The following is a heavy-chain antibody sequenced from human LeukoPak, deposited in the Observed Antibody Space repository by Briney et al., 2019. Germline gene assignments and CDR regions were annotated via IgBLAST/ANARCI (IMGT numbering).Heavy chain of an antibody. CDR3: AREYCSGGSCYSND. CDR1: GGSVSSGSYY. CDR2: IYYSGST. Sequence: SETLSLTCSVSGGSVSSGSYYWSWIRQPPGKGLEWIGYIYYSGSTNYNPSLKSRVTISVDTSKNQFSLKLSSVTAADTAVYYCAREYCSGGSCYSNDWGQGTLVTVSS. J-gene: IGHJ4*01. V-gene: IGHV4-61*01. D-gene: IGHD2-15*01.